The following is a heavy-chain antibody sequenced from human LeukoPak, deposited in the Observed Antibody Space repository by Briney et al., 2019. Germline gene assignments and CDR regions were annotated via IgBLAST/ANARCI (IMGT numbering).Heavy chain of an antibody. J-gene: IGHJ4*02. CDR2: IWSNGNNV. V-gene: IGHV3-33*06. D-gene: IGHD3-10*01. Sequence: PGGSLRLSCAASGFTFSKYGMHWIRQAPGKGLDWVAVIWSNGNNVYYVESVKGRFTISRDNSKNTLYLQMNSLRAEDTAVYYCAKDSYGSGTTADYWGQGTLVTVSS. CDR3: AKDSYGSGTTADY. CDR1: GFTFSKYG.